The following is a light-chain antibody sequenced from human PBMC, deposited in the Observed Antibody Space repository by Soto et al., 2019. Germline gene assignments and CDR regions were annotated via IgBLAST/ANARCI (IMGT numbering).Light chain of an antibody. CDR2: LGS. Sequence: EIAMTQSPLSLAVTPGEPASISCRSSQTLLHSNGYTYLDWYLQKPGQSRQLLIYLGSNRASGVPDRFSGSGSGTDFTLKISRVEAEDVGLFYCMQGLRPMYTFGQGTKLEIK. CDR3: MQGLRPMYT. CDR1: QTLLHSNGYTY. V-gene: IGKV2-28*01. J-gene: IGKJ2*01.